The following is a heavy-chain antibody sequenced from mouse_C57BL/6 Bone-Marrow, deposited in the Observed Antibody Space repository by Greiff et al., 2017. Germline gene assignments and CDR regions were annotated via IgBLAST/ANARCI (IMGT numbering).Heavy chain of an antibody. CDR1: GFTFSSYG. J-gene: IGHJ2*01. CDR2: ISSGGSYT. CDR3: ARHYYGSSSYFDY. V-gene: IGHV5-6*01. Sequence: EVQLQESGGDLVKPGGSLKLSCAASGFTFSSYGMSWVRQTPDKRLEWVATISSGGSYTYYPDSVKGRFTISRDNAKNTLYLQMSSLKSEDTAMYYCARHYYGSSSYFDYWGQGTTLTVSS. D-gene: IGHD1-1*01.